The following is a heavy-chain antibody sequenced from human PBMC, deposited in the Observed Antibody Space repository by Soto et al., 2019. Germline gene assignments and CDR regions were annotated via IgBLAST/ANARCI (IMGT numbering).Heavy chain of an antibody. J-gene: IGHJ6*02. V-gene: IGHV6-1*01. D-gene: IGHD1-7*01. CDR2: TYYRSKWYN. CDR3: AGIFGTVYYYGLDV. CDR1: GYSVSSNNAV. Sequence: SQTLSLTCAISGYSVSSNNAVWNWIRQSPSRGLEWLGRTYYRSKWYNEYAESVRSRITINPDTSKNQVSLQLNSVTPEDTAIYYCAGIFGTVYYYGLDVWGRGTTVTVSS.